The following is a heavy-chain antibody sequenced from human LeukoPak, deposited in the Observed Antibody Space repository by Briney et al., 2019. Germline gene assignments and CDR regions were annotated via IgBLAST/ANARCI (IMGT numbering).Heavy chain of an antibody. CDR1: GFTFSSYS. D-gene: IGHD3-3*01. Sequence: GGSLRLSCAASGFTFSSYSINWVRQAPGKGLEWVSSISSSSSYIYYADSVKGRFTISRDNAKNSLYLQMNSLRAEDTAVYYCARARRFLEWLLSYWGQGTLVTVSS. CDR2: ISSSSSYI. CDR3: ARARRFLEWLLSY. V-gene: IGHV3-21*01. J-gene: IGHJ4*02.